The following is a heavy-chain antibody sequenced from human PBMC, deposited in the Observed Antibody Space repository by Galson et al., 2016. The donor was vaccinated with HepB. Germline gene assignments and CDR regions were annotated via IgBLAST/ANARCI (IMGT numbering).Heavy chain of an antibody. D-gene: IGHD2-2*01. CDR1: GFSFGTQA. J-gene: IGHJ3*01. CDR2: ISGSGGDT. V-gene: IGHV3-23*01. Sequence: SLRLSCAASGFSFGTQAMNWVRQAPGKGPEWVSGISGSGGDTFYADSVKGRFAISRDNSKNTLHLEMNSLRAEDTAIYYCARGSRVNSYTFDVWGLGTMVAVSS. CDR3: ARGSRVNSYTFDV.